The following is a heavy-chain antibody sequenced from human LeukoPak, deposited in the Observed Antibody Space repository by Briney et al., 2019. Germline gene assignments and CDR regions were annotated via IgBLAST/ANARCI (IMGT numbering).Heavy chain of an antibody. Sequence: TGGSLRLSCAASGFTFSSYAMSWVRQAPGKGLEWVSAISGSGGSTYYADSVKGRFTISRDNSKNTLHLQMNSLRAEDTAVYYCAKDGSGSYSGYWGQGTLVTVSS. CDR1: GFTFSSYA. D-gene: IGHD1-26*01. CDR2: ISGSGGST. CDR3: AKDGSGSYSGY. V-gene: IGHV3-23*01. J-gene: IGHJ4*02.